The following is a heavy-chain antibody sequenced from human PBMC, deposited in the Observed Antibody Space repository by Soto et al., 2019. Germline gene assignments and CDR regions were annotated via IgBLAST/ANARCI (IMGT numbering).Heavy chain of an antibody. D-gene: IGHD5-12*01. CDR2: INPTGTMT. J-gene: IGHJ3*02. Sequence: QVQLVQSGAEVKKPGASVKLSCKASGYTFITSYYTHWVRQAPGQGLEWMGIINPTGTMTKYSERFEGRRTMTRDTSTSTDYMELSTLTSEDTAVYFCARDTGYDHDAFDIWGQGTMVTVSS. CDR1: GYTFITSYY. CDR3: ARDTGYDHDAFDI. V-gene: IGHV1-46*01.